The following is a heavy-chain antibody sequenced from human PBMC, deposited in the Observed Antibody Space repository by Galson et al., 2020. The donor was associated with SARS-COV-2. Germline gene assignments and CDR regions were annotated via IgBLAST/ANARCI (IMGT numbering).Heavy chain of an antibody. CDR3: ARESGRGLSNGSWFDP. J-gene: IGHJ5*02. D-gene: IGHD4-4*01. V-gene: IGHV3-33*01. CDR2: ISHNGSNK. Sequence: TGGSLRLSCAASGFTFSSYDMHWVRQAPGKGLEWVADISHNGSNKYYADSVKGRFTISSDNSKNTLYLQMNSLRAEDTAVYYCARESGRGLSNGSWFDPWGQGTLVTGSS. CDR1: GFTFSSYD.